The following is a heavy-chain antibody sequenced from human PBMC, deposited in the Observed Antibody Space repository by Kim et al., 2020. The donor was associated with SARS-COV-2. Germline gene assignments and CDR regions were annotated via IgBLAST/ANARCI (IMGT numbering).Heavy chain of an antibody. Sequence: GGSLRLSCAASGFTFSSYGMHWVRQAPGKGLEWVAVISYDGSNKYYADSVKGRFTISRDNSKNTLYLQMNSLRAEDTAVYYCAKDRDYGDYLGYFDYWGQGTLVTVSS. J-gene: IGHJ4*02. CDR3: AKDRDYGDYLGYFDY. CDR2: ISYDGSNK. V-gene: IGHV3-30*18. D-gene: IGHD4-17*01. CDR1: GFTFSSYG.